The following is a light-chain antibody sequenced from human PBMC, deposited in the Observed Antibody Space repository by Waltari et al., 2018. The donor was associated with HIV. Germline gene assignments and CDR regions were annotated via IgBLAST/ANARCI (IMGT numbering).Light chain of an antibody. CDR2: KNI. J-gene: IGLJ1*01. V-gene: IGLV1-47*01. Sequence: QSVLTQPPSASGTPGQRVTISCSGSSSNIGNDNVYWYQQLPGTTPKLLIYKNIQRPAWVPDRFAGSKSGTSAYLAISGLRSEDEADYYCVGWDASLSAYVFGAGTKVTVL. CDR1: SSNIGNDN. CDR3: VGWDASLSAYV.